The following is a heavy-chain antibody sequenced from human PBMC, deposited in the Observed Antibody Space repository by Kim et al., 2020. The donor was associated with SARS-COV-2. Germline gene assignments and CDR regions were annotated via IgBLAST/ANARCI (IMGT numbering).Heavy chain of an antibody. V-gene: IGHV3-23*01. CDR3: AKEGVIAAPFDY. J-gene: IGHJ4*02. Sequence: VKGLFTISRDNSMNTPYLQMNSLRAEDTAVYYCAKEGVIAAPFDYWGQGTLVTVSS. D-gene: IGHD6-13*01.